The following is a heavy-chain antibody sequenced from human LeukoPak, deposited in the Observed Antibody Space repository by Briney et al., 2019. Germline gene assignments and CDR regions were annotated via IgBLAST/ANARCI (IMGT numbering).Heavy chain of an antibody. CDR1: GYSFTSYW. Sequence: GESLKISCKGSGYSFTSYWMGWVRQMPGKGLEWMGIIYPGDSDTRYSPSFQGQVTISADKSISTAYLQWSSLKASDTAMYYCARQPYYYDSSGYQNDYWGQGTLVTVSS. CDR2: IYPGDSDT. V-gene: IGHV5-51*01. CDR3: ARQPYYYDSSGYQNDY. D-gene: IGHD3-22*01. J-gene: IGHJ4*02.